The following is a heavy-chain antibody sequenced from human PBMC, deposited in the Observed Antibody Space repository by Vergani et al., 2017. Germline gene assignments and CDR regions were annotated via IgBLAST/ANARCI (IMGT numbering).Heavy chain of an antibody. V-gene: IGHV4-34*01. CDR2: IDYTGRP. Sequence: QVQLQQWGGGLLKPSETLSLTCVVNGGSFTSYHWTWIRQSPGEGLEWVGDIDYTGRPDYNPSLKSRLTMSVAKSRNQFSLTLNSVTATDTAIYFCSGVNTETNGHLYYYYYMDVWGQGTAVTVS. CDR3: SGVNTETNGHLYYYYYMDV. J-gene: IGHJ6*03. CDR1: GGSFTSYH. D-gene: IGHD4-11*01.